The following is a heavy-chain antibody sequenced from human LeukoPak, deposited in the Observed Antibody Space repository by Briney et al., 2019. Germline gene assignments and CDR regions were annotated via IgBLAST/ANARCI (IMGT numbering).Heavy chain of an antibody. D-gene: IGHD2-21*01. Sequence: SQTLSLTCTVSGGSISSGGSYWSWIRQHPGKGLEWIGYIYYSGSTYYNPSLKSRVTISVDTSKNQFSLKLSSVTAADTAVYYCARWARSAIPTDVWFDPWGQGTLVTVSS. V-gene: IGHV4-31*03. CDR1: GGSISSGGSY. J-gene: IGHJ5*02. CDR2: IYYSGST. CDR3: ARWARSAIPTDVWFDP.